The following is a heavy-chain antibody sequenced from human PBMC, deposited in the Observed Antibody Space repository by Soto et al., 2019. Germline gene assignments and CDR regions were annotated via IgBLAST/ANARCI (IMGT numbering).Heavy chain of an antibody. Sequence: QITLKESGPTLVKPTQTLTLTCTFSGFSLSATGVAVGWIRQPPGKGLEWLGFIYWDDDKHYSPSLKSRLTLTKDTSKNQVVLTMTNMDPVDTATYYCAHRSGLGTMTFWGQGTLITVSS. CDR2: IYWDDDK. CDR1: GFSLSATGVA. J-gene: IGHJ4*02. CDR3: AHRSGLGTMTF. D-gene: IGHD7-27*01. V-gene: IGHV2-5*02.